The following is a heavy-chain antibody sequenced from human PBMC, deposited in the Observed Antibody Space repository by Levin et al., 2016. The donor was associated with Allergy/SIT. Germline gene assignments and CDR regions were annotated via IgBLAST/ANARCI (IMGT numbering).Heavy chain of an antibody. J-gene: IGHJ5*02. CDR3: ARARRECSSTSCYRSSS. CDR2: INHSGST. D-gene: IGHD2-2*01. V-gene: IGHV4-34*01. CDR1: GGSFSGYY. Sequence: SETLSLTCAVYGGSFSGYYWSWIRQPPGKGLEWIGEINHSGSTNYNPSLKSRVTISVDTSKNQFSLKLSSVTAADTAVYYCARARRECSSTSCYRSSSWGQGTLVTVSS.